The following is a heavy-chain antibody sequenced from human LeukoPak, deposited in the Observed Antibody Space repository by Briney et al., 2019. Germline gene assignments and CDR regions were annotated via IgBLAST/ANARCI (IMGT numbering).Heavy chain of an antibody. V-gene: IGHV4-39*01. CDR1: GVSISGGSFY. D-gene: IGHD3-10*01. Sequence: NPSETLSLTCTVSGVSISGGSFYWGWIHQPPGKGLEWIGIIHYSGATYSNPSLKSRVTISIDTSKNQLSLKLNSVTAADTAVYYCARRQVTSGTKYFDFWGQGTLVTVSS. CDR3: ARRQVTSGTKYFDF. CDR2: IHYSGAT. J-gene: IGHJ4*02.